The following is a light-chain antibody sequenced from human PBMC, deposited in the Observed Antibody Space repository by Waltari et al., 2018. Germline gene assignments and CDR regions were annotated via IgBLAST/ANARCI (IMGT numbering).Light chain of an antibody. J-gene: IGKJ5*01. CDR1: QSVGSNY. V-gene: IGKV3-20*01. CDR3: QQYGTSSS. Sequence: EIVLTQSPGTLSLSPGERANLSCRASQSVGSNYLVWYQQKPGQAPRLLIYGASNRATGIPDRFTGSGSGTDFTLTISRLEPEDFAVYYCQQYGTSSSFGQGTRLEIK. CDR2: GAS.